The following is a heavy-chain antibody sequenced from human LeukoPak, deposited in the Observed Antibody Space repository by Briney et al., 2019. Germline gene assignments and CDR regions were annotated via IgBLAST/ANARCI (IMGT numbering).Heavy chain of an antibody. CDR2: IYISGST. Sequence: ASETLSLTCTVSGGSITSHYWTWIRQPAGKGLEWIGRIYISGSTNYNPSPQSRVTMSVDTSNNQFSLNLNSVTAADTAVYYCARDTPPQHLVFWGRGILVTVSS. J-gene: IGHJ4*02. CDR3: ARDTPPQHLVF. D-gene: IGHD6-13*01. V-gene: IGHV4-4*07. CDR1: GGSITSHY.